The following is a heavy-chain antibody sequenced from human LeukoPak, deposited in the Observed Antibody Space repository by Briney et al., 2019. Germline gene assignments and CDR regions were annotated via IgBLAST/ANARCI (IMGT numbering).Heavy chain of an antibody. V-gene: IGHV4-59*01. Sequence: PSQTLSLTCTVSGGSISSYYWSWIRQPPGKGLEWIGYIYYSGSTTYNPSLKSRVTISVDTSKNQFSLKVSSVTAADTAVYYCARRTGSGSYYKELLAFDIWGQGTMVSVSS. J-gene: IGHJ3*02. D-gene: IGHD3-10*01. CDR3: ARRTGSGSYYKELLAFDI. CDR1: GGSISSYY. CDR2: IYYSGST.